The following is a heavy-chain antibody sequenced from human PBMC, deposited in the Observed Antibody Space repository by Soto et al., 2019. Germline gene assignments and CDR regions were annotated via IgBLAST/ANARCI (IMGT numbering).Heavy chain of an antibody. CDR1: GGFVNSDTHS. CDR3: ARFVRSCSATTCSTRADV. CDR2: IYSGVST. D-gene: IGHD2-2*01. J-gene: IGHJ6*02. Sequence: QVQLQESGPGLVKPSETLSLTCTVSGGFVNSDTHSWSWIRQTPGKRLEWIGFIYSGVSTKNSPLRSRVTMSVDTSKNQFSLKLRSVIVADTAVYHCARFVRSCSATTCSTRADVWGQGITVTVSS. V-gene: IGHV4-61*01.